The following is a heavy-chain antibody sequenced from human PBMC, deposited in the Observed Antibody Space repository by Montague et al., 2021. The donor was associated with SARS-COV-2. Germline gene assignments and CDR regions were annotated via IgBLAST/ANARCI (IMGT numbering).Heavy chain of an antibody. CDR1: GGSISSGSYY. CDR3: ARDQWQQLAPGVYYYYGMDV. D-gene: IGHD6-13*01. Sequence: SETLSLTCTVSGGSISSGSYYWGWIRQPPGKGLEWIGSIYYSGSTYYNPSLKSRVTISVDTSKNQFSLKLSSVTAADTAVYYCARDQWQQLAPGVYYYYGMDVWGQGTTVTVSS. J-gene: IGHJ6*02. V-gene: IGHV4-39*07. CDR2: IYYSGST.